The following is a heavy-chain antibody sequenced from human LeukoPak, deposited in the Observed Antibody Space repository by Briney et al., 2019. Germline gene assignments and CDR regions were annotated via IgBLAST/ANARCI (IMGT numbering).Heavy chain of an antibody. Sequence: PSETLSLTCAVYGGSFSGYYWSWLRQPPGKGLEWIGEINHSGSTNYNPSLKSRVTISVDTSKNQFSLKLSSVTAADTAVYYCARGSYGCSGGSCYSGRGYYYYGMDVWGQGTTVTVSS. J-gene: IGHJ6*02. D-gene: IGHD2-15*01. CDR1: GGSFSGYY. CDR2: INHSGST. V-gene: IGHV4-34*01. CDR3: ARGSYGCSGGSCYSGRGYYYYGMDV.